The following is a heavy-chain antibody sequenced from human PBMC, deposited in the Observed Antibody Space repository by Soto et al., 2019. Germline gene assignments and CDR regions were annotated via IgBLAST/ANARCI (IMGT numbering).Heavy chain of an antibody. V-gene: IGHV1-8*01. CDR2: MKPDNVNS. CDR3: ARRLVTYDKGGTRYWYFDL. D-gene: IGHD2-15*01. Sequence: GASVKVSCKASGYTFTSYDIHWVRQANGQGLEWMAWMKPDNVNSVYAQKFQGRVTMTRNTSISTAYMELSSLRSEDTAVYYCARRLVTYDKGGTRYWYFDLWGRGTLVTVSS. CDR1: GYTFTSYD. J-gene: IGHJ2*01.